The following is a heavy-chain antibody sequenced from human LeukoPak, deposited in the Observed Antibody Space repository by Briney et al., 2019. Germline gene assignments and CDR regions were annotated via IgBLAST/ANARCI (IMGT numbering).Heavy chain of an antibody. Sequence: PGGSLRLSCAASGFTFRNYWMSWVRQAPGKGLEWVAKISEDGSAKYHADSVKGRFTISRDSAKNSLYLQMNSLRAEDAALYYCARYGAYDFNYWGQGTLVTVSS. CDR3: ARYGAYDFNY. D-gene: IGHD5-12*01. CDR2: ISEDGSAK. CDR1: GFTFRNYW. V-gene: IGHV3-7*02. J-gene: IGHJ4*02.